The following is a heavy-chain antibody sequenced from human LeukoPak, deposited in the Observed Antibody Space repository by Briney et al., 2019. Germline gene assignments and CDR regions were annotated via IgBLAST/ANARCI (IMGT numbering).Heavy chain of an antibody. D-gene: IGHD4-17*01. V-gene: IGHV4-59*01. Sequence: SETLSLTCTVSGGSISSYYWSWIRQPPGRGLEWIGYIYYSGSTNYNPSLKSRVTISVDTSKNQFSLKLSSVTAADTAVYYCARVKYGDYEVPYYMDVCGKGTTVTVSS. J-gene: IGHJ6*03. CDR1: GGSISSYY. CDR3: ARVKYGDYEVPYYMDV. CDR2: IYYSGST.